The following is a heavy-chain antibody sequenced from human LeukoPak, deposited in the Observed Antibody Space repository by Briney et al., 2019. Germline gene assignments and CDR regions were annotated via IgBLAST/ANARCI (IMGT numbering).Heavy chain of an antibody. J-gene: IGHJ5*02. CDR2: INHSGST. CDR1: GGSFSGYY. D-gene: IGHD3-10*01. CDR3: ARTAMVRGVIYTPYNWFDP. Sequence: PSETLSLTCAVYGGSFSGYYWSRIRQPPGKGLEWIGEINHSGSTNYNPSLKSRVTISVDTSKNQFSLKLSSVTAADTAVYYCARTAMVRGVIYTPYNWFDPWGQGTLVTVSS. V-gene: IGHV4-34*01.